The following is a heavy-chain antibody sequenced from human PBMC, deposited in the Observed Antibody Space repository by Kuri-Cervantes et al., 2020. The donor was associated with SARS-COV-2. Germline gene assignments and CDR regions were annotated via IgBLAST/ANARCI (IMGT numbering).Heavy chain of an antibody. CDR1: GGTFSSYA. Sequence: SVKVSCKASGGTFSSYAISWVRQAPGQGLEWMGGIIPIFGTANYAQKFQGRVTITTDESTSTAYMELSSLGSEDTAVYYCASRRGFLAYNDAFDIWGQGTMVTVSS. CDR3: ASRRGFLAYNDAFDI. J-gene: IGHJ3*02. CDR2: IIPIFGTA. V-gene: IGHV1-69*05. D-gene: IGHD3-3*01.